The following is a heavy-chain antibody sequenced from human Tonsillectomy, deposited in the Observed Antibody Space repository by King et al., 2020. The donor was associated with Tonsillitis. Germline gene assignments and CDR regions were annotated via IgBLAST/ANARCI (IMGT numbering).Heavy chain of an antibody. CDR2: ISSRSTI. D-gene: IGHD4-17*01. Sequence: QLVQSGGGLVQPGGSLRLSCAASGFTFSSYSMNWVRQAPGKGLEWVSNISSRSTIYYADSVKGRFTISRDNAKNSLYLQMNSLRAEDTAVYYCARDGGYGDYEYYYGMDVWGQGTTVTVSS. CDR3: ARDGGYGDYEYYYGMDV. J-gene: IGHJ6*02. CDR1: GFTFSSYS. V-gene: IGHV3-48*04.